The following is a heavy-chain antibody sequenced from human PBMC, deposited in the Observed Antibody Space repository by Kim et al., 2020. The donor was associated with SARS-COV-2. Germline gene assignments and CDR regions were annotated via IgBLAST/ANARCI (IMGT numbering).Heavy chain of an antibody. J-gene: IGHJ4*02. Sequence: SQTLSLTCAISGDNIFNNRAAWNWIRQSPSRGLEWLGRAYYESKWYEDYTFTVRGRIIITPYTSRNQFSLQLKSVTPDDTAVYYCARSLEGPFDYWGRGILVTVSS. CDR3: ARSLEGPFDY. CDR2: AYYESKWYE. V-gene: IGHV6-1*01. CDR1: GDNIFNNRAA.